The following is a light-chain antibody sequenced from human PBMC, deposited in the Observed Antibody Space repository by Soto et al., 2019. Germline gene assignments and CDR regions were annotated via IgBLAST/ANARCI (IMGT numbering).Light chain of an antibody. V-gene: IGLV4-69*01. J-gene: IGLJ1*01. CDR1: SGHSSYA. CDR3: QTWGTGIHYV. Sequence: QLVLTQSPSASASLGASVKLTCTLSSGHSSYAIAWHQQQPEKGPRYLMKLNSDGSHSKGDVIPDRFSGSSSGAERYLTISSLQPEDEADYYCQTWGTGIHYVFGTGTKLTDL. CDR2: LNSDGSH.